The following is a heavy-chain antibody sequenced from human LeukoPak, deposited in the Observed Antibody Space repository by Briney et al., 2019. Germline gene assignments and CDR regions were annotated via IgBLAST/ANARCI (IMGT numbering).Heavy chain of an antibody. D-gene: IGHD3-3*01. Sequence: GGSLRLSCAVSGLTFSSYAMSWVRQAPGRGLEWVSAIGGSGGSTYYADSVKGRFTISRDQSKNTLYLQMNSLRAEDTAVYYCAKGFGSIFGVVDQWGQGTLVTVSS. CDR1: GLTFSSYA. J-gene: IGHJ4*02. CDR2: IGGSGGST. CDR3: AKGFGSIFGVVDQ. V-gene: IGHV3-23*01.